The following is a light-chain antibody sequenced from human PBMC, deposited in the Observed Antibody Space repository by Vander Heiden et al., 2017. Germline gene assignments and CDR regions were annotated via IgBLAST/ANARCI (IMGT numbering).Light chain of an antibody. CDR2: NAC. J-gene: IGKJ2*02. CDR3: QQYSSYSGCT. Sequence: DIQFTHSPSTLSASVGDSVTTTSRARQSISDWLAGYQQKPAKAPKLLIYNACTLESGVPSRCSGSGSGTEVTLTISSLQPDDFASYYCQQYSSYSGCTFGQGTKLEIK. V-gene: IGKV1-5*03. CDR1: QSISDW.